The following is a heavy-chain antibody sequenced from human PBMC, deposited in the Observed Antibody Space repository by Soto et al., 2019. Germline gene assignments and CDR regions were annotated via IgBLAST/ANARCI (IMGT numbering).Heavy chain of an antibody. Sequence: GSLRLSCAASGFPFSSYGMHWVRQAPGKGLDWVGVIWYDGSNKDYAESVKGRFTISRDNSKNMLYLQMNSLRADDTAVYYCASSINWGQGTLVTVSS. CDR1: GFPFSSYG. J-gene: IGHJ4*02. CDR3: ASSIN. V-gene: IGHV3-33*03. CDR2: IWYDGSNK.